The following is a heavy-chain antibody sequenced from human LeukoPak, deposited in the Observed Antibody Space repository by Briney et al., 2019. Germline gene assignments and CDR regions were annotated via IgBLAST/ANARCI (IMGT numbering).Heavy chain of an antibody. V-gene: IGHV4-4*02. Sequence: SETLSLTCAVSDGTINSTHWWSWVRQPPGKGLEWIGETYHTGTTHYNPSLKSRVIISLDKSKNQFSLRLTSVTAADTAFYYCARDTRAGNAFDIWGQGTMVTVSS. CDR3: ARDTRAGNAFDI. CDR1: DGTINSTHW. J-gene: IGHJ3*02. D-gene: IGHD1-14*01. CDR2: TYHTGTT.